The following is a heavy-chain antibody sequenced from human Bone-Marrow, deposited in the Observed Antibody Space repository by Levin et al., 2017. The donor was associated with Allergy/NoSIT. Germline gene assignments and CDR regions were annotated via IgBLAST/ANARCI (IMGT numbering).Heavy chain of an antibody. Sequence: GGSLRLSCSGSGFIFRNFVMHWVRQAPGKGPEYVSGISHNGGDTYYADSVKDRLSISRDNSKSTLYLQMSSLRPEDTAVYYCVREHYYYYYMDVWGKGTTVTVSS. V-gene: IGHV3-64D*08. CDR3: VREHYYYYYMDV. D-gene: IGHD1-1*01. J-gene: IGHJ6*03. CDR2: ISHNGGDT. CDR1: GFIFRNFV.